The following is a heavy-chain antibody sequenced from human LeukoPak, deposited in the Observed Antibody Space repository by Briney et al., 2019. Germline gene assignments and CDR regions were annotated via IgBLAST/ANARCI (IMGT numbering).Heavy chain of an antibody. V-gene: IGHV4-31*03. CDR1: GGSISSGGYY. D-gene: IGHD5-18*01. Sequence: SQTLSLTCTVSGGSISSGGYYWSWIRQHPGKGLEWIGYIYYSGSTYYNPSLKSRVTISVDTSKNQFSLKLSSVTAADTAVYYCAGFRIQLWSPFYYCGMDVWGQGTTVTVSS. J-gene: IGHJ6*02. CDR2: IYYSGST. CDR3: AGFRIQLWSPFYYCGMDV.